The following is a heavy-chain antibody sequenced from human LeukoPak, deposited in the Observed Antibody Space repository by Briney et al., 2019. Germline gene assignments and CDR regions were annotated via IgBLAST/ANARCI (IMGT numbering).Heavy chain of an antibody. V-gene: IGHV3-23*01. J-gene: IGHJ3*02. CDR1: GFTFSSYA. D-gene: IGHD3-3*01. Sequence: PGGSLRLSCAASGFTFSSYAMSWVRQAPGKGLEWVSAISGSGGSTYYADSVKGRFTISRDNSKNTLYLQMNSLRAEDTAVYYCAKDFGGGDYDFWSGYPDAFDIWGQGTMVTVPS. CDR3: AKDFGGGDYDFWSGYPDAFDI. CDR2: ISGSGGST.